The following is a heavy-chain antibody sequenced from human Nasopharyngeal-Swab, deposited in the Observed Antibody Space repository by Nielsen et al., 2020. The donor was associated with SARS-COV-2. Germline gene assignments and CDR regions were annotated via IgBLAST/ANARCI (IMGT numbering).Heavy chain of an antibody. V-gene: IGHV3-74*01. CDR2: INPDGSST. J-gene: IGHJ6*02. Sequence: GESLKISCAASGFTFSSYWMHRVRQAPGKGLVWVSRINPDGSSTDYAGSVKGRFTISRDNAKNTLYLQMSSLRAEETAVYYCARSRSAMDVWGQGTTVTVSS. CDR3: ARSRSAMDV. CDR1: GFTFSSYW.